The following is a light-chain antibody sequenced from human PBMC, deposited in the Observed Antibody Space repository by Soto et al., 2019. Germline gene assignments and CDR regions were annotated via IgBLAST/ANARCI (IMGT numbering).Light chain of an antibody. CDR1: QSISSY. CDR2: AAS. V-gene: IGKV1-39*01. Sequence: DIHMTQSPSTLSGSVGYRFTITCRASQSISSYLNWYQQKPGKAPKLLIYAASTLQSGVPSRFSGSGSGTDFTLTISCLQSEDFETYYCQQLNTYLITFGQGTRLEIK. J-gene: IGKJ5*01. CDR3: QQLNTYLIT.